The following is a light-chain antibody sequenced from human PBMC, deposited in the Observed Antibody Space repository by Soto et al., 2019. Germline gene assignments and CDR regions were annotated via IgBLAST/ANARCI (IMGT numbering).Light chain of an antibody. CDR1: QSVSSN. J-gene: IGKJ1*01. V-gene: IGKV3-15*01. CDR2: GAS. Sequence: EIVLTQSPGTLSLSPGARDPLSCRARQSVSSNLAWYPQKPGQAPRLLIYGASTRATGIPARFSGSGSGTEFTLTISSLQSEDFAVYYCQQYNNWPQTFGQGTKVDIK. CDR3: QQYNNWPQT.